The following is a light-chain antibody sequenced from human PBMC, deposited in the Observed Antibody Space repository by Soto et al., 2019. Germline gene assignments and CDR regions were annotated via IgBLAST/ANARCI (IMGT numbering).Light chain of an antibody. V-gene: IGKV3-20*01. CDR1: QSVSSSY. CDR2: GAS. J-gene: IGKJ1*01. Sequence: EIVLTQSPGTLSLSPGERATLSCRASQSVSSSYLAWYQQKPGQAPRLLIYGASSRATGIADRFSGSGSGTDFTLTISRLEPEDFAVYYCQLYGNSPWTFGQGTKVEIK. CDR3: QLYGNSPWT.